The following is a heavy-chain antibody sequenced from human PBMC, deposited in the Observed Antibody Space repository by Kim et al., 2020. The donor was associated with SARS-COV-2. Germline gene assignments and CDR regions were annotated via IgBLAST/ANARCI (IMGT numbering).Heavy chain of an antibody. J-gene: IGHJ2*01. D-gene: IGHD1-26*01. CDR1: GFTFDDYA. CDR3: AKAAGGSYYVGWYFDL. V-gene: IGHV3-9*01. CDR2: ISWNSGSI. Sequence: GGSLRLSCAASGFTFDDYAMHWVRQAPGKGLEWVSGISWNSGSIGYADSVKGRFTISRDNAKNSLYLQMNSLRAEDTALYYCAKAAGGSYYVGWYFDLWGRGTLVTVSS.